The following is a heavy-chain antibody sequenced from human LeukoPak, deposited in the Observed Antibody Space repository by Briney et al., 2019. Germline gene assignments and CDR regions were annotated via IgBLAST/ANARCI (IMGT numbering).Heavy chain of an antibody. CDR1: GFTLSSYW. J-gene: IGHJ4*02. CDR3: ARRYFDY. Sequence: GGSLRLSCEASGFTLSSYWMSWVRQAPGKGLEWVANIKQDGSEKYYVDSVKGRFTISRDNAKNSLYLQMNSLRVEDTAVYYCARRYFDYWGQGTLVTVSS. CDR2: IKQDGSEK. V-gene: IGHV3-7*03.